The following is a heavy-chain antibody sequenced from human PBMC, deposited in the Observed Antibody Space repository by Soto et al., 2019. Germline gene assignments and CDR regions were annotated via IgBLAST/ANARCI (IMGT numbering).Heavy chain of an antibody. V-gene: IGHV3-23*01. CDR2: IIDSGAST. CDR1: GFSFSSYG. Sequence: WGSLRLSCAASGFSFSSYGMSWVRQAPGEGQGLRRGLEWVSDIIDSGASTYYADSVKGRFTISRDNSKSTLYLQMNSLRAEDTALYYCEKGRSYYYYYGVDVWGQGTTVTVSS. J-gene: IGHJ6*02. CDR3: EKGRSYYYYYGVDV.